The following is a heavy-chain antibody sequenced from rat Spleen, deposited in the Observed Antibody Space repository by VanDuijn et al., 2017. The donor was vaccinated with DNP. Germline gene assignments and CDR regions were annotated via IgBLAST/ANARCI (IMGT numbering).Heavy chain of an antibody. D-gene: IGHD1-11*01. CDR1: GFTFSKYG. J-gene: IGHJ3*01. CDR3: ATGVYGGYEDWFAY. V-gene: IGHV5S13*01. CDR2: ISTSGEYA. Sequence: EVQLVESGGGLVQPGRSLKLSCAASGFTFSKYGMAWVRQAPTKGLEWVASISTSGEYAHYRDSVKGRFTISRDNAKDTQYLQMDSLRSEDTATYSCATGVYGGYEDWFAYWGQGTLVTVSS.